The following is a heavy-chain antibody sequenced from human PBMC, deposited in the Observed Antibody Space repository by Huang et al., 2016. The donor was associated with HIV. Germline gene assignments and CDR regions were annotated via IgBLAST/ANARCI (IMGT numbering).Heavy chain of an antibody. CDR2: ISNDGSNN. D-gene: IGHD5-18*01. CDR3: ARAKDTWDAYDI. V-gene: IGHV3-30-3*01. J-gene: IGHJ3*02. CDR1: GFPFNNHA. Sequence: QVQLVESGGGVVQPGRSLRLSCATSGFPFNNHAMNWVRQAPGKGLDGVAVISNDGSNNYYADSVKGRFTISRDSSKSTLFLHMTSLRTEDTAVYYCARAKDTWDAYDIWGQGTMVIVSS.